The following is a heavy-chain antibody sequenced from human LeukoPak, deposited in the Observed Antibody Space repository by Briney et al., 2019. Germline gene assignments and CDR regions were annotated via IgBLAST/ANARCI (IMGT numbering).Heavy chain of an antibody. CDR1: GFTFSSYW. Sequence: QPGGSLRLSCAASGFTFSSYWMHWVRQAPGKGLVWVSRINTDGSSTSYADSVKGRFTISRDNAKSTVYLQMNSLRADDTAVYYCARGVAVAGTDSWGQGTLVTVSP. CDR2: INTDGSST. CDR3: ARGVAVAGTDS. V-gene: IGHV3-74*01. J-gene: IGHJ4*02. D-gene: IGHD6-19*01.